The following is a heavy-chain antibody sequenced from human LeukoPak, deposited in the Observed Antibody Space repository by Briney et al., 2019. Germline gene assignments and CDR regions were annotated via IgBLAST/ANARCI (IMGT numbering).Heavy chain of an antibody. CDR2: IIPIFGTA. J-gene: IGHJ4*02. Sequence: SVKVSCKASVGTFSSYTISWVRQAPGQGLERLGGIIPIFGTANYAQKCQGRVTITADESTSTAYMELSSLRSEDTAVYYCARASWGSGNSFDYWGQGTLVTVSS. CDR3: ARASWGSGNSFDY. V-gene: IGHV1-69*01. CDR1: VGTFSSYT. D-gene: IGHD3-10*01.